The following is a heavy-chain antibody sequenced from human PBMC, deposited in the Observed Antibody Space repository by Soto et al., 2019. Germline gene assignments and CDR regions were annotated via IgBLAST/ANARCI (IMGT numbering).Heavy chain of an antibody. CDR1: GYTFTSYG. J-gene: IGHJ3*02. CDR2: ISAYNGNT. D-gene: IGHD3-22*01. V-gene: IGHV1-18*01. CDR3: ARARIYYYDSSGYYSAFDI. Sequence: GASVKVSCKASGYTFTSYGISWVRQAPGQGLEWMGWISAYNGNTNYAQKLQGRVTMTTDTSTSTAYMELRSLRSDDTAVYYCARARIYYYDSSGYYSAFDIWGQGTMVTVSS.